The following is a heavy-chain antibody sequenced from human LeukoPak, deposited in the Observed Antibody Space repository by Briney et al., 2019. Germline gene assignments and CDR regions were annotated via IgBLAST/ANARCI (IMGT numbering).Heavy chain of an antibody. V-gene: IGHV1-2*02. Sequence: ASVKVSCKASGYTFTDYYMHWVRQAPGQGLEWMGWINPNSGGTRYTQKFQDRVTMTRDTSIRTAYVELSRLTFDDTAAYYCARLTGDREFDYWGQGTLVTVSS. CDR2: INPNSGGT. CDR1: GYTFTDYY. D-gene: IGHD7-27*01. J-gene: IGHJ4*02. CDR3: ARLTGDREFDY.